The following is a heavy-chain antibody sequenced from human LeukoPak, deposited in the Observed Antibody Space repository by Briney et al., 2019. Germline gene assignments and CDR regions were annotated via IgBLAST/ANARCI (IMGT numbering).Heavy chain of an antibody. CDR1: GYTFTSYD. J-gene: IGHJ5*02. D-gene: IGHD1-26*01. CDR3: ARERRMGATRGWFDP. CDR2: MNPHSGNT. V-gene: IGHV1-8*01. Sequence: ASAKVSCKASGYTFTSYDINWVRQATGQGLEWMGWMNPHSGNTGYAQKFQGRVTMTRDTSINTAYMELSRLRSDDTAVYYCARERRMGATRGWFDPWGQGTLVTVSS.